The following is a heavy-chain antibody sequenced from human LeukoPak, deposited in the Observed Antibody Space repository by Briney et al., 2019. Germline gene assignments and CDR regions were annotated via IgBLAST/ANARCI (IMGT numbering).Heavy chain of an antibody. D-gene: IGHD2-15*01. J-gene: IGHJ5*02. CDR1: GGSISSSSYY. CDR3: ARAGGVVVVVAATRNNWFDP. CDR2: IYYSGST. Sequence: PSETLSLTCTVSGGSISSSSYYWGWIRQPPGKGLEWIGSIYYSGSTYYNPSLKSRVTISVDTSKNQFSLKLSSVTAADTAVYYCARAGGVVVVVAATRNNWFDPWGQGTLVTVSS. V-gene: IGHV4-39*07.